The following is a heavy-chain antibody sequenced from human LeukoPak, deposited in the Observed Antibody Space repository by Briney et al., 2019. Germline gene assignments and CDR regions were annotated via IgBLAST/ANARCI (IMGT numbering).Heavy chain of an antibody. D-gene: IGHD3-22*01. Sequence: ASVKVSCKASGYTFTGYYMHWVRQAPGQGLEWMGWINPNSGGTKYAQKFHGRVTMTRDTSVSTAYMELSRLRSDDTAVYYCARDFHNPSYYYDGSGYFGPPIDWGQGTLVTVS. CDR2: INPNSGGT. CDR3: ARDFHNPSYYYDGSGYFGPPID. J-gene: IGHJ4*02. CDR1: GYTFTGYY. V-gene: IGHV1-2*02.